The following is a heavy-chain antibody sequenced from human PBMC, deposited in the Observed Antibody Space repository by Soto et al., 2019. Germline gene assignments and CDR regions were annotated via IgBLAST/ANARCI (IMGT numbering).Heavy chain of an antibody. CDR3: ARHHGEVRGVIRRYWFDP. Sequence: QLQLQESGPGLVKPSETLSLTCTVSGGSISSSSYYWGWIRQPPGKGLEWIGSIYYSGSTYYNPSLKSRVTISVDTSKNQFSLKLSSVTAADTAVYYCARHHGEVRGVIRRYWFDPWGQGTLVTISS. D-gene: IGHD3-10*01. CDR1: GGSISSSSYY. J-gene: IGHJ5*02. V-gene: IGHV4-39*01. CDR2: IYYSGST.